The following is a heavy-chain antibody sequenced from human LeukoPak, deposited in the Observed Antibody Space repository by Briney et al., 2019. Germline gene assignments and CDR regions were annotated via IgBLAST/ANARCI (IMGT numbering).Heavy chain of an antibody. V-gene: IGHV3-33*06. Sequence: GGSLRLSCAASGFTFSSYGMHWVRQAPGKGLEWVAVIWYDGNNKDYADSVKGRFSISRDTSKNTLYLQMNSLRAEDTAVYYCAKGSYSYASVVYFDYWGQGTLVTV. CDR1: GFTFSSYG. CDR3: AKGSYSYASVVYFDY. D-gene: IGHD5-18*01. CDR2: IWYDGNNK. J-gene: IGHJ4*02.